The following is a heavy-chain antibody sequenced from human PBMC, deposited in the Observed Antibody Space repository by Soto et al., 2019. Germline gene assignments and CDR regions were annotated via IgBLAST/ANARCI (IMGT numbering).Heavy chain of an antibody. J-gene: IGHJ4*02. CDR1: GYTFTSYA. CDR2: INAGNGNT. V-gene: IGHV1-3*01. CDR3: ARSSSWYVFDY. Sequence: QVQLVQSGAEVKKPGASVKVSCKASGYTFTSYAMHWVRQAPGQRLEWMGWINAGNGNTKYSQKFQGRVTITMDTSASTAYMALSRLRSEDTAVYYCARSSSWYVFDYWGQGTLVTVSS. D-gene: IGHD6-13*01.